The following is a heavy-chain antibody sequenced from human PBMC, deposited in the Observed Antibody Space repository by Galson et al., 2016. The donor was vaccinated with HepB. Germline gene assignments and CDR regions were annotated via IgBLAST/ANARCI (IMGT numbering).Heavy chain of an antibody. CDR3: ARGKGRGGFDY. J-gene: IGHJ4*02. D-gene: IGHD3-10*01. CDR2: IYHTGST. Sequence: SETLSLTCAVQGGSFSDYYCNWIRQPPGKGLEWIGYIYHTGSTYYNPSLKSRVTISVDRSKNQFSLKLSSVTAADTAVYYCARGKGRGGFDYWGQGTLVTVSS. V-gene: IGHV4-34*01. CDR1: GGSFSDYY.